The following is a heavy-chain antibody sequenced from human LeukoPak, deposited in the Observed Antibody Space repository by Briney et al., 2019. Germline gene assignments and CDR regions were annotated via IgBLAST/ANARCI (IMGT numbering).Heavy chain of an antibody. CDR1: GGSISSSSYY. Sequence: SETLSLTCTVSGGSISSSSYYWGWIRQPPGKGLEWIGSIYYSGSTYYNPSLKSRVTISVDTSKNQFSLKLSSVTAADTAVYYCARHVSSSSWYGVGATIDYWGQGTLVTVSS. CDR3: ARHVSSSSWYGVGATIDY. J-gene: IGHJ4*02. CDR2: IYYSGST. V-gene: IGHV4-39*01. D-gene: IGHD6-13*01.